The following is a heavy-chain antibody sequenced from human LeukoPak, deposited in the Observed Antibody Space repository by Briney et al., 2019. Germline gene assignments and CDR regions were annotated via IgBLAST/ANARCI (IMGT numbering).Heavy chain of an antibody. CDR1: GYTFTGYY. Sequence: GASVKVPCKASGYTFTGYYMHWVRQAPGQGLEWMGWINPNSGGTNYAQKFQGRVTMTRDTSISTAYMELSRLRSDDTAVCYCARWVSGSYHRAYYFDYWGQGTQVTVSS. CDR3: ARWVSGSYHRAYYFDY. CDR2: INPNSGGT. J-gene: IGHJ4*02. V-gene: IGHV1-2*02. D-gene: IGHD1-26*01.